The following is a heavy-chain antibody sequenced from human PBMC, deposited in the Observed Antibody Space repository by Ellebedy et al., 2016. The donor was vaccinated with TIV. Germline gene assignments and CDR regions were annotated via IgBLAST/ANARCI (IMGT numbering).Heavy chain of an antibody. J-gene: IGHJ4*02. CDR2: ISGGGGST. D-gene: IGHD3-16*01. CDR1: GFSFSNAW. Sequence: GESLKISCAASGFSFSNAWMNWVRQAPGKGLQWVSSISGGGGSTYYADSVEGRFTISRDNAKNTLYLQMSSLRTEDTAMYYCVRGGATFDCWGQGTLVTVSS. V-gene: IGHV3-74*01. CDR3: VRGGATFDC.